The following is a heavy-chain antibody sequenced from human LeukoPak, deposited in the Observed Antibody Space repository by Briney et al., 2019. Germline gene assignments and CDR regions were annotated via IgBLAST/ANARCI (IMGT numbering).Heavy chain of an antibody. D-gene: IGHD1-26*01. CDR2: ISTNNGDT. CDR1: GYTFTSNG. V-gene: IGHV1-18*01. CDR3: ARGAEWELLSGY. J-gene: IGHJ4*02. Sequence: ASVKVSCKASGYTFTSNGISWVREAPGRGLEWMGWISTNNGDTKYGKKFQGRVIMTTDTSTSTTYMEVRSLRSDDTAVYYCARGAEWELLSGYWGQGTLVTVSS.